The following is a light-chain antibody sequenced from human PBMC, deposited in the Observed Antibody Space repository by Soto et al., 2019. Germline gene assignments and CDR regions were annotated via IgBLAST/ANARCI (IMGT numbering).Light chain of an antibody. J-gene: IGKJ2*01. CDR2: GAS. CDR3: QQSCGSPPYT. CDR1: QSVSSDY. Sequence: EIVLTQSPGTLSFSPGERATLSCRASQSVSSDYLAWYQQKPGQAPRLLIYGASSRATGIPDRFSGSGSGTDFTLTISSLEPEDCGVYYCQQSCGSPPYTFGQGTRLEIK. V-gene: IGKV3-20*01.